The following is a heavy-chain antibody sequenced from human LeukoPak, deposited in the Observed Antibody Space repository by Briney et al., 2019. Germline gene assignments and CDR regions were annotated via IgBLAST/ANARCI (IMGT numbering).Heavy chain of an antibody. V-gene: IGHV4-30-2*01. CDR3: ASSKLHAPYGSGSLWDY. Sequence: PSETLSLTCAVSGGSISSGGYSWSWIRQPPGKGLEWIGYIYHSGSTYYNPSLKSRVTISVDRSKNQFSLKLSSVTAADTAVYYCASSKLHAPYGSGSLWDYWGQGTLVTVSS. J-gene: IGHJ4*02. CDR1: GGSISSGGYS. CDR2: IYHSGST. D-gene: IGHD3-10*01.